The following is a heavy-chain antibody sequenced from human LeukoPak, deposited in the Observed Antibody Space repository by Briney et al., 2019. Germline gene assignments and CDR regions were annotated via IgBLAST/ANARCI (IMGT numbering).Heavy chain of an antibody. Sequence: PGGSLRLSCAASGFTFSNYEFNWVRQAPGKGLEWVSYISSSGRNIYYADSVKGRFTISRDNAKNSLYLQMNSLRAEDTAVYYCAKDLAYYYDSSGYSGYFDYWGQGTLVTVSS. CDR1: GFTFSNYE. CDR2: ISSSGRNI. CDR3: AKDLAYYYDSSGYSGYFDY. D-gene: IGHD3-22*01. J-gene: IGHJ4*02. V-gene: IGHV3-48*03.